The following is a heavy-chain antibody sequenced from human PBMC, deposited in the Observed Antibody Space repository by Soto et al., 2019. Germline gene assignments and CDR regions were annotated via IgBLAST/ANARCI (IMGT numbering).Heavy chain of an antibody. CDR3: ARGVAVVVTAYFDY. J-gene: IGHJ4*02. D-gene: IGHD2-21*02. CDR1: GGSISSGGYS. CDR2: IYHSGST. Sequence: SETLSLTCAVSGGSISSGGYSWSWIRQPPGKGLEWIGYIYHSGSTYYNPPLKSRVTISVDRSKNQFSLKLSSVTAADTAVYYCARGVAVVVTAYFDYWGQGTLVTVSS. V-gene: IGHV4-30-2*01.